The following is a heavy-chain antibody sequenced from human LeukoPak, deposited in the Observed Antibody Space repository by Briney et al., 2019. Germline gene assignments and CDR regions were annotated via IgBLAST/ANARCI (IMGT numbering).Heavy chain of an antibody. Sequence: ASVKVSCKASGYTFTSYGISWVRQAPGQGLEWMGWISAYNGNTNYAQKLQGRVTMTTDTSTSTAYMELRSLRSDDTAVYYCARGSSGDRVKWYFDLWGRGTLVTVSS. CDR2: ISAYNGNT. D-gene: IGHD1-1*01. J-gene: IGHJ2*01. CDR1: GYTFTSYG. V-gene: IGHV1-18*01. CDR3: ARGSSGDRVKWYFDL.